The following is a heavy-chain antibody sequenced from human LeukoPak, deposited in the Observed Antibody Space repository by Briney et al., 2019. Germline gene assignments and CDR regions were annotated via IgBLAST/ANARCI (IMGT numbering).Heavy chain of an antibody. J-gene: IGHJ4*02. V-gene: IGHV3-23*01. D-gene: IGHD3-10*01. Sequence: PGGSLTLSCAASGFPFSSYAMSWFRQTPGKGLEWVSSIIASGGTTYYADSVKGRFTISRDNSKNTVYLHMHTQSCEDTAVYYCAKGAGGSYGLYYFDYWGQGALVTVSS. CDR3: AKGAGGSYGLYYFDY. CDR1: GFPFSSYA. CDR2: IIASGGTT.